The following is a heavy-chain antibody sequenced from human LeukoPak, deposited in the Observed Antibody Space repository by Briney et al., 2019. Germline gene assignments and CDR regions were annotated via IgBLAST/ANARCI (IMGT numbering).Heavy chain of an antibody. CDR2: INHSGST. Sequence: SETLSLTCAVYGGSFGGYYWSWIRQPPGKGLEWIGEINHSGSTNYNPSLKSRVTISVDTSKNQFSLKLSSVTAADTAVYYCARGFNQLPLYDSSGFHYFDYWGQGTLVTVSS. CDR3: ARGFNQLPLYDSSGFHYFDY. D-gene: IGHD3-22*01. V-gene: IGHV4-34*01. CDR1: GGSFGGYY. J-gene: IGHJ4*02.